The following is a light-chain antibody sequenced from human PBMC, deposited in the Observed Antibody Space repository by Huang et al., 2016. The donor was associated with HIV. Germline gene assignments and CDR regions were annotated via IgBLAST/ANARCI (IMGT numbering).Light chain of an antibody. J-gene: IGKJ2*01. CDR2: GAS. CDR3: QQYNNWPPGDT. Sequence: EIAMTQSPATLYVSPGERVTLSCRASQSVSSNLAWYQQKPVQAPRLPLYGASTRATGIPARFSGSGSGTEFTLTISSLQSEDFAVYYCQQYNNWPPGDTFGQGTKLEIK. CDR1: QSVSSN. V-gene: IGKV3-15*01.